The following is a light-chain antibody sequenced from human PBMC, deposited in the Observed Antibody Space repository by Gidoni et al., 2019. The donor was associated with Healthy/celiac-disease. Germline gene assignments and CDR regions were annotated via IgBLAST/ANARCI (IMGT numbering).Light chain of an antibody. CDR3: QQDKNWPPLT. CDR2: GAS. CDR1: QSVNSN. J-gene: IGKJ4*01. V-gene: IGKV3-15*01. Sequence: ELVMPQSPAPLSVSPGERATLSCRASQSVNSNLACDQQKPGQAPRLLIYGASTRATGIPARVSGSGSGTEGTLTIRSLQAEDCAVDYCQQDKNWPPLTVXGXTKVEIK.